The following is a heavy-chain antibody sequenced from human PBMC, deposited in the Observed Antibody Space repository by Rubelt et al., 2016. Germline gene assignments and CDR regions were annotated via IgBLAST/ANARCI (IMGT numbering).Heavy chain of an antibody. J-gene: IGHJ4*02. V-gene: IGHV4-39*01. CDR1: GGSISSSSYY. D-gene: IGHD3-3*01. CDR3: ARHGGLGFWSGYYRWHFDY. Sequence: QLQLQESGPGLVKPSETLSLTCTVSGGSISSSSYYWGWIRQPPGKGLAWIGSIYYSGSTYYNPSLKGRVTISVDTSKNQFSPNLSSVTAADTAVYYCARHGGLGFWSGYYRWHFDYWGQGTLVTVSS. CDR2: IYYSGST.